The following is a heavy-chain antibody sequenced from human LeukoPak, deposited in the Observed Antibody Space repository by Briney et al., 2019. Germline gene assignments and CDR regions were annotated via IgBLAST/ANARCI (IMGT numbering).Heavy chain of an antibody. CDR1: GFTFSNYA. Sequence: GGSLRLSCAASGFTFSNYAMSWVRQAPGKGLEWVSGISGSGDGTYYADSVKGRFTISRDNSKNTLYLQMNSLRAEDTAIFYCAKASRGYCSVDSCHFDYWGQGTLVTVSS. J-gene: IGHJ4*02. CDR2: ISGSGDGT. V-gene: IGHV3-23*01. CDR3: AKASRGYCSVDSCHFDY. D-gene: IGHD2-15*01.